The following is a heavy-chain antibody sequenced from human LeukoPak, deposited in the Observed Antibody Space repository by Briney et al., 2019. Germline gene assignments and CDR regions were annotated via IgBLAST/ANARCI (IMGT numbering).Heavy chain of an antibody. D-gene: IGHD3-3*01. CDR2: INHSGST. CDR1: GGSFSGYY. V-gene: IGHV4-34*01. J-gene: IGHJ4*02. CDR3: ARGTRDITISGVVDY. Sequence: SETLSLTCAVYGGSFSGYYWSWIRQPPGKGLGWIGEINHSGSTNYNPSLKSRVTISVDTSKNQFSLKLSSVTAADTAVYYCARGTRDITISGVVDYWGQGTLVTVSS.